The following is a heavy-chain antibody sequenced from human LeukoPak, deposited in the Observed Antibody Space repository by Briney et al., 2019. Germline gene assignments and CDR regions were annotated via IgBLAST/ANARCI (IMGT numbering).Heavy chain of an antibody. Sequence: GGSLRFSCAASGFTFSSYWMHWVRQVPGKGLLWVSRINSDGSSTSYADSVKGRFTISRDNAKNTLYLQMNSLRAEDTAVYYCARGFGYCSGTSCYHDNWGQGTLVTVSS. J-gene: IGHJ4*02. V-gene: IGHV3-74*01. D-gene: IGHD2-2*03. CDR3: ARGFGYCSGTSCYHDN. CDR2: INSDGSST. CDR1: GFTFSSYW.